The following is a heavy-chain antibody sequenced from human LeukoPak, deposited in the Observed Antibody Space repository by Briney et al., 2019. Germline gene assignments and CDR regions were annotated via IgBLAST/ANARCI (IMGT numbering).Heavy chain of an antibody. V-gene: IGHV3-74*01. CDR2: INTDGTST. J-gene: IGHJ4*02. Sequence: GGSLRLSCAASGFTFSNYWMHWVRQAPGKGLEWVSYINTDGTSTTYADSVKGRFTISRDSAKNTLYLQLNSLRAEDTAVYFCARQTDGYNRLDYWGQGTLVTVSS. CDR3: ARQTDGYNRLDY. D-gene: IGHD5-24*01. CDR1: GFTFSNYW.